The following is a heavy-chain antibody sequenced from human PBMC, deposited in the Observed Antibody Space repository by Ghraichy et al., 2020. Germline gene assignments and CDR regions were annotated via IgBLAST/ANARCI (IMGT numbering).Heavy chain of an antibody. CDR1: GFTFSSYA. J-gene: IGHJ4*02. CDR2: ISGSGGST. CDR3: AKFPGSYYGQYYFDY. Sequence: GGSLRLSCAASGFTFSSYAMSWVRQAPGKGLEWVSAISGSGGSTYYADSVKGRFTISRDNSKNTLYLQMNSLRAEDTAVYYCAKFPGSYYGQYYFDYWGQGTLVTVSS. D-gene: IGHD1-26*01. V-gene: IGHV3-23*01.